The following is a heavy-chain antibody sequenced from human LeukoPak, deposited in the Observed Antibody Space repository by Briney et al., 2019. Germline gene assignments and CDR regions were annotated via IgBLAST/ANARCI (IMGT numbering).Heavy chain of an antibody. CDR3: AKLISGRWAFDY. V-gene: IGHV3-23*01. D-gene: IGHD1-26*01. Sequence: GGSLRLSCAASGFTFSSYGMTWVRQAPGKGLEWVSAISGSGGSTYYADSVKGRSTISRDNSKNTLYLQMNSLRAEDTAVYYCAKLISGRWAFDYWGQGTLVTVSS. CDR2: ISGSGGST. J-gene: IGHJ4*02. CDR1: GFTFSSYG.